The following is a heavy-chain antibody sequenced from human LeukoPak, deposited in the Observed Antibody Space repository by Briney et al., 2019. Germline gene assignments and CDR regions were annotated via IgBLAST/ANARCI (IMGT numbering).Heavy chain of an antibody. D-gene: IGHD6-13*01. V-gene: IGHV4-34*01. J-gene: IGHJ4*02. Sequence: PSETLSLTCAVYGGSFSGYYWSWIRQPPGKGLEWIGEINHSGSTNYNPSLKSRVTISVDTSKNQFSLKLSSVTAADTAVYYCATPGIAAAGRPYYFDYWGQGTLVTVSS. CDR2: INHSGST. CDR1: GGSFSGYY. CDR3: ATPGIAAAGRPYYFDY.